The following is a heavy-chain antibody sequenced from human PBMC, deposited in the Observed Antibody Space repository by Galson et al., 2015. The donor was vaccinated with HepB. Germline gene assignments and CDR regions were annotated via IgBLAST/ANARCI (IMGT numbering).Heavy chain of an antibody. CDR2: FSSGGST. J-gene: IGHJ4*02. CDR3: ATERSTSGSYYFYN. D-gene: IGHD1-26*01. V-gene: IGHV3-66*02. Sequence: SLRLSCAASGFTVRTNSMSWVRQAPGKGLEWVAVFSSGGSTYYADSVKGRFTISRVDSKNTLYLHMNSLRPEDTAVYYCATERSTSGSYYFYNWGKGTLVTVSS. CDR1: GFTVRTNS.